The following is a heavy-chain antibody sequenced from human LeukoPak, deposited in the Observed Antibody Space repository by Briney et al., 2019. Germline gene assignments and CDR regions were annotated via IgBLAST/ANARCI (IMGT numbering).Heavy chain of an antibody. J-gene: IGHJ4*02. CDR2: INHSGST. CDR3: ASKYYYDSSGYYPFGY. D-gene: IGHD3-22*01. Sequence: SETLSLTCAVYGGSFSGYYWSWIRQPPGKGLEWIGEINHSGSTNYNPSLKSRVTISVDTSKNQFSLKLSSVTAADTAVYYCASKYYYDSSGYYPFGYWGQGTLVTVSS. V-gene: IGHV4-34*01. CDR1: GGSFSGYY.